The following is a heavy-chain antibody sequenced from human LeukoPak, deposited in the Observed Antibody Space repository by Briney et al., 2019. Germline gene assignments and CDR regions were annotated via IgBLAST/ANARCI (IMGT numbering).Heavy chain of an antibody. D-gene: IGHD3-10*01. V-gene: IGHV3-7*03. CDR1: RFTFSSYW. J-gene: IGHJ3*01. Sequence: GGSLRLSCAASRFTFSSYWMSWVRQAPGKGLEWVANIKQDGSEKYYVDSVKGRFTISRDNAKNSLYLQMNSLRAEDTAVYYCAREATTTHYYGSGSYYAFDVWGQGTMVTVSS. CDR2: IKQDGSEK. CDR3: AREATTTHYYGSGSYYAFDV.